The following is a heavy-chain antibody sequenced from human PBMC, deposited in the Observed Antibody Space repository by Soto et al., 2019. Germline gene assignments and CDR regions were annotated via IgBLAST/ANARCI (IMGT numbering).Heavy chain of an antibody. V-gene: IGHV3-30*03. CDR2: ISYDGSTK. CDR3: ARMEGIAWYFDL. D-gene: IGHD2-21*01. Sequence: QVQLVESGGGVVQPGRSLRLSCAASGITLSTYGMHWVRQAPGKGLEWVGVISYDGSTKYYADSVKGRFTISRDNSKDTLYLQMNSLRPGDTAVSYCARMEGIAWYFDLWGRGTLVTVSS. J-gene: IGHJ2*01. CDR1: GITLSTYG.